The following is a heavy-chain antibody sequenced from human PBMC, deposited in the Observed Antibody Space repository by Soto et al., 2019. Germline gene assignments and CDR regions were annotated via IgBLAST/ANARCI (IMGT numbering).Heavy chain of an antibody. CDR3: AREAFPNYYDSSGYYSPGTYGMDV. D-gene: IGHD3-22*01. J-gene: IGHJ6*02. Sequence: GGSLRLSCAASGFTFSSYGMHWVRQAPGKGLEWVAVIFGAGSNKYYAGSVKGRFTISRENAKNSLYLQMNSLRAEDTAVYYCAREAFPNYYDSSGYYSPGTYGMDVWGQGTTVTVSS. V-gene: IGHV3-33*08. CDR2: IFGAGSNK. CDR1: GFTFSSYG.